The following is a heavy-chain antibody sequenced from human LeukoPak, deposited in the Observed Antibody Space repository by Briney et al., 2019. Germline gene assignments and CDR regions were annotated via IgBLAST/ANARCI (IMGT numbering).Heavy chain of an antibody. Sequence: GSLRLSCAASGFTVSSNYMSWVRQAPGKGLEWVSVIYSGGSTYYADSVKGRFTISRDNAKNSLYLQMNSLRAEDTAVYYCARDHFFGSSSWPFDYWGQGTLVTVSS. D-gene: IGHD6-13*01. CDR3: ARDHFFGSSSWPFDY. CDR2: IYSGGST. V-gene: IGHV3-53*01. J-gene: IGHJ4*02. CDR1: GFTVSSNY.